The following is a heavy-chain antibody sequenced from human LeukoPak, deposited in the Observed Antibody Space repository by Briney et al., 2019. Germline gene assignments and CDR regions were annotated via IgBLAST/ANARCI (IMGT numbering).Heavy chain of an antibody. V-gene: IGHV3-13*01. CDR2: IFTVGDT. D-gene: IGHD5-18*01. Sequence: GGSLRLSCAAPGFTFSSSDMHWVPQATGKGLEWVSAIFTVGDTYYTGHVKGRFTISRENAKNALYLQMNSLRAGDTAVYYCARDKSSYGLDYWGQGTLVTVSS. J-gene: IGHJ4*02. CDR1: GFTFSSSD. CDR3: ARDKSSYGLDY.